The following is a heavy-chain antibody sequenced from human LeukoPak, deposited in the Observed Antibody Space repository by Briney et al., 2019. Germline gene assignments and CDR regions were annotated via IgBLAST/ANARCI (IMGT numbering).Heavy chain of an antibody. Sequence: GGSLRLSCAASGFTFSSYSMNWVRQAPGKGLEWVSYISSSSSTIYYADSVKGRFTISRDNAKNSLYLQMNSLRAEDTAVYYCAKEGITMVRGVIYYFDYWGQGTLVTVSS. V-gene: IGHV3-48*04. D-gene: IGHD3-10*01. CDR3: AKEGITMVRGVIYYFDY. CDR2: ISSSSSTI. CDR1: GFTFSSYS. J-gene: IGHJ4*02.